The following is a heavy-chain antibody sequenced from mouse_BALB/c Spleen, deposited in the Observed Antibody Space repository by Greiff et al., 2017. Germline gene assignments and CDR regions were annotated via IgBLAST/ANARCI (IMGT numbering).Heavy chain of an antibody. D-gene: IGHD1-1*01. J-gene: IGHJ2*01. V-gene: IGHV3-6*02. CDR3: ARETTVVATRYFDY. CDR1: GYSITSGYY. Sequence: QLQQSGPGLVKPSQSLSLTCSVTGYSITSGYYWHWIRQFPGNKLEWMGYISYDGSNNYNPSLKNRISITRDTSKNQFFLKLNSVTTEDTATYYCARETTVVATRYFDYWGQGTTRTVSS. CDR2: ISYDGSN.